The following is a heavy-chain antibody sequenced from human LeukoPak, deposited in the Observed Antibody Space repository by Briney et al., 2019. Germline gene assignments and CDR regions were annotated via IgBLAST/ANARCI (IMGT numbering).Heavy chain of an antibody. CDR3: ARYADGGWRANWFDP. J-gene: IGHJ5*02. CDR2: ISAYNGNT. V-gene: IGHV1-18*01. Sequence: ASVKVFCKASGGTFSSYAISWVRQAPGQGLEWMGGISAYNGNTNYAPKLQGRVTMTTDTSTSTAYMELRSLRSDDTAVYYCARYADGGWRANWFDPWGQGTLVTVSS. CDR1: GGTFSSYA. D-gene: IGHD6-19*01.